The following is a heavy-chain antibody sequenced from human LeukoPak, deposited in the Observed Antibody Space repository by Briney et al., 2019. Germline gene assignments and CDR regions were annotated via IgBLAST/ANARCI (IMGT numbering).Heavy chain of an antibody. V-gene: IGHV4-38-2*02. Sequence: PSQTLSLTCTVSGYSISSGYYWGWIRQPPGKGLEWIGSIYHSGSTYYNPSLKSRVTISVDTSKNQFSLKLSSVTAADTAVYYCARLHTEAAGYNWFDPWGQGTLVTVSS. CDR1: GYSISSGYY. J-gene: IGHJ5*02. D-gene: IGHD6-13*01. CDR2: IYHSGST. CDR3: ARLHTEAAGYNWFDP.